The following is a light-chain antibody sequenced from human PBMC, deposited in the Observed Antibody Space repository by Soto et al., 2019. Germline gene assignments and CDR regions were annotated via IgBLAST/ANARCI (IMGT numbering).Light chain of an antibody. CDR1: QNVINN. CDR2: VAS. J-gene: IGKJ5*01. V-gene: IGKV3-15*01. CDR3: QQYEKWPPSIT. Sequence: PGESSTLCCRAGQNVINNYLAWYQHKPGQAPRLLIYVASRRATGISARFSGSGSGTEFTLTISSLQSEDFAVYYCQQYEKWPPSITFGQGTRLEI.